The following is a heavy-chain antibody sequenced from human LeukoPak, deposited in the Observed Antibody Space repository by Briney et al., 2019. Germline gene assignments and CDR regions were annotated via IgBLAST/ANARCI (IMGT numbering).Heavy chain of an antibody. J-gene: IGHJ6*02. D-gene: IGHD3-22*01. V-gene: IGHV4-38-2*02. Sequence: SETLSLTCTVSGYSISSGYYWGWIRQPPGKGLEWIGSIYHSGSTYYNPSLKSRVTISVDTSKNQFSLKLSSVTAADTAVYYCARDDYDSSGYAPYYYGMDVWGQGTTVTVSS. CDR3: ARDDYDSSGYAPYYYGMDV. CDR2: IYHSGST. CDR1: GYSISSGYY.